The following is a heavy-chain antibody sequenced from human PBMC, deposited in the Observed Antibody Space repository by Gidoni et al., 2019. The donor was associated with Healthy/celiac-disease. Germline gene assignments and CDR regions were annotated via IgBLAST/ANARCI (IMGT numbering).Heavy chain of an antibody. J-gene: IGHJ6*02. V-gene: IGHV1-69*01. CDR1: GGTFSSYA. CDR3: ASVPPAITGTGYGMDV. CDR2: IIPIFGTA. D-gene: IGHD1-20*01. Sequence: QVQLVQSGAEVKKPGSSVKVSCKASGGTFSSYAISWVRQAPGQGLEWMGGIIPIFGTANYAQKFQGRVTITADESTSTAYMELSSLRSEDTAVYYCASVPPAITGTGYGMDVWGQGTTVTVSS.